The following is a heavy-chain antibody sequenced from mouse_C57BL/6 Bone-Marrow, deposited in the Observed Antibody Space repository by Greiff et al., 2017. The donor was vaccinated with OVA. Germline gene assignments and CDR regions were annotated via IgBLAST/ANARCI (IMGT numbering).Heavy chain of an antibody. D-gene: IGHD2-2*01. CDR1: GYTFTSYW. V-gene: IGHV1-55*01. Sequence: VQLQQPGAELVKPGASVKMSCKASGYTFTSYWITWVKQRPGQGLEWIGDIYPGSGSTNYNEKFKSKATLTVDTPSSTAYMQLSSLTSEDSAVYYCARWLPLPYWGQGTLVTVSA. J-gene: IGHJ3*01. CDR2: IYPGSGST. CDR3: ARWLPLPY.